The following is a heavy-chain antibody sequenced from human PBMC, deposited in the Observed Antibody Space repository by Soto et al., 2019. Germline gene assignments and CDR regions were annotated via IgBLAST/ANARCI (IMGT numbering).Heavy chain of an antibody. CDR1: GGSISSYY. CDR3: ARVSGWPPYYFDY. J-gene: IGHJ4*02. CDR2: IYYSGST. Sequence: SETLSLTCTVSGGSISSYYWSWIRQPPGKGLEWIGYIYYSGSTNYNPSLKSRVTISVDTSKNQFSLKLSSVTAADTAVYYCARVSGWPPYYFDYWGQGTLVTVSS. D-gene: IGHD6-19*01. V-gene: IGHV4-59*01.